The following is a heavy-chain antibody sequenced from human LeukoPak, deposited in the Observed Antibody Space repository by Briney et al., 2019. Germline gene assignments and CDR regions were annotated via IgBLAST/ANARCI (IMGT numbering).Heavy chain of an antibody. D-gene: IGHD6-19*01. Sequence: PGGSLRLSCAASGFTVSSNYMSWVRQAPGKGLEWVSAISGSGGSTSYADSVKGRFTISRDNSKNTLYLQMNSLQADDTAVYYCARDCSQTGRAVAGREGSYFDYWAREPRSPSPQ. CDR3: ARDCSQTGRAVAGREGSYFDY. J-gene: IGHJ4*02. CDR2: ISGSGGST. CDR1: GFTVSSNY. V-gene: IGHV3-23*01.